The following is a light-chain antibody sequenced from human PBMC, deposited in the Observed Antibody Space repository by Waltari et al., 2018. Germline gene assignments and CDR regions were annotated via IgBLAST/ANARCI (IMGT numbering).Light chain of an antibody. CDR2: SAS. J-gene: IGKJ5*01. CDR3: QHRHSYPIT. V-gene: IGKV1-9*01. Sequence: DIQLTQSPSFLSASVGDRVTFTCRASQGISNHSAWYQQEPGRAPKLLIHSASSLQSGVPSRFSGSGSGTEFTLTISSLQPEDFTTYYCQHRHSYPITFGQGTRLEI. CDR1: QGISNH.